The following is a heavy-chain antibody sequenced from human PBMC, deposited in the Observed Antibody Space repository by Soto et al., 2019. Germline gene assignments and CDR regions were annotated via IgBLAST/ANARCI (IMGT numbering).Heavy chain of an antibody. CDR3: ARAEWGSSYTQYYYALDV. CDR1: GFTVSNNY. CDR2: IYSGGST. Sequence: PGGPLRLSCAASGFTVSNNYISWVRQPPGKGLEWVSLIYSGGSTYYADSVKGRFTLSRDNSKNTVYLQMNSLRAEDTAVYYCARAEWGSSYTQYYYALDVWGQGTTVTVSS. V-gene: IGHV3-53*03. D-gene: IGHD6-13*01. J-gene: IGHJ6*02.